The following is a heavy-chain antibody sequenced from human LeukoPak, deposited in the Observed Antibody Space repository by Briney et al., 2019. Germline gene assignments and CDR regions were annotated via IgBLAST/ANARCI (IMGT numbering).Heavy chain of an antibody. J-gene: IGHJ4*02. D-gene: IGHD1-1*01. V-gene: IGHV3-21*01. CDR3: ARDLVGATGRHFD. Sequence: GGSLRLSCVASGFTFSSYSMNWVRQAPGKGLEWVSSISSSSSYIYYADSVKGRFTISRDNAKNSLYLQMNSLRAEDTAVYYCARDLVGATGRHFDWGQGTLVTVSS. CDR2: ISSSSSYI. CDR1: GFTFSSYS.